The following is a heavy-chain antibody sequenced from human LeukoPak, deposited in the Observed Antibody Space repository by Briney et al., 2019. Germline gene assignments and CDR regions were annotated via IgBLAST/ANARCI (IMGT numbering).Heavy chain of an antibody. CDR2: INHSGST. CDR3: ARGTGRLRYFDRTNWLDP. V-gene: IGHV4-34*01. CDR1: GGSFSGYY. Sequence: PSETLSLTCAVYGGSFSGYYWSWIRQPPGKGLEWIGEINHSGSTNYNPSLKSRVTISVDTSKNQFSLKLSSVTAADTAVYYCARGTGRLRYFDRTNWLDPWGQGTLVTVSS. J-gene: IGHJ5*02. D-gene: IGHD3-9*01.